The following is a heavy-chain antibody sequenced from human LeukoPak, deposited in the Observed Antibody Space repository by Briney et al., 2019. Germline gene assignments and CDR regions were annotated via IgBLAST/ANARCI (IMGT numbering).Heavy chain of an antibody. CDR2: IYPGDTDM. D-gene: IGHD6-6*01. Sequence: ESLKISCKHSGYYFTNYWIAWVRQMPGKGLEWVGIIYPGDTDMRYSPSFQGQVTISADKSISTAFLQWSSLKASDNAMYYCARRPYGTSSPEAWFDPWGQGTLVTVSS. CDR3: ARRPYGTSSPEAWFDP. J-gene: IGHJ5*02. CDR1: GYYFTNYW. V-gene: IGHV5-51*01.